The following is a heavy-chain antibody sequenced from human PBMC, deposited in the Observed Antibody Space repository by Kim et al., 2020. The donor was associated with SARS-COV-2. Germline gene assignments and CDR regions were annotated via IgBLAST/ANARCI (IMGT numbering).Heavy chain of an antibody. Sequence: GGSLRLSCAASGFTFSSYAMHWVRQAPGKGLEWVAVISYDGSNKYYADSVKGRFTISRDNSKNTLYLQMNSLRAEDTAVYYCARGSSGSYLSAFDYWGQGTLVTVSS. V-gene: IGHV3-30*04. J-gene: IGHJ4*02. CDR3: ARGSSGSYLSAFDY. CDR1: GFTFSSYA. CDR2: ISYDGSNK. D-gene: IGHD1-26*01.